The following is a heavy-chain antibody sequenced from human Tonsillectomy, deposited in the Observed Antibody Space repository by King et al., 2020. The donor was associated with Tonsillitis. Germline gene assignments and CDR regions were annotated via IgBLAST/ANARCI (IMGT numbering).Heavy chain of an antibody. J-gene: IGHJ6*02. CDR1: GFTFGDYA. CDR2: TRSKVYGGTT. D-gene: IGHD6-19*01. CDR3: PRGRAAVANYYYNGMDV. V-gene: IGHV3-49*05. Sequence: VQLVESGGGLVKPGRSLRLSCTGSGFTFGDYAMSWFRQAPGKGLQWVGFTRSKVYGGTTEYAASVKGRFTISRDDSTRIAYLQMTSLKTEDTAVYYCPRGRAAVANYYYNGMDVWGQGTTVTVSS.